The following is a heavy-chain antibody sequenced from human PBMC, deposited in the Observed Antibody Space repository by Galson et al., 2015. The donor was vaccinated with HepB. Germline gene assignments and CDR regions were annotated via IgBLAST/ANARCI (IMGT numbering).Heavy chain of an antibody. J-gene: IGHJ4*02. Sequence: SVKVSCKASGYAFFSYGMTWVRQAPGQGLEWMGWISAYNGDTKYAQNLQGRVTMTTDTSTSTAYLELRSLRSDETAVYYCARGGGGWFTPPDYWGQGTLVTVSS. D-gene: IGHD6-19*01. CDR3: ARGGGGWFTPPDY. CDR2: ISAYNGDT. CDR1: GYAFFSYG. V-gene: IGHV1-18*01.